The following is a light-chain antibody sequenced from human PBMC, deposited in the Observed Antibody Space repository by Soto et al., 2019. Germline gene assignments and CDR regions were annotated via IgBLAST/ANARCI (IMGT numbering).Light chain of an antibody. CDR2: EGN. J-gene: IGLJ1*01. CDR3: CSYAGSSPLYV. CDR1: SSHIGSSNL. V-gene: IGLV2-23*01. Sequence: QSVLTQPASVSGSPGQSITISCTASSSHIGSSNLVSWYQHHLGKAPKLIIYEGNKRPSGVSNRFSGSKSGKTASLTMSGLQAEDEGTYYCCSYAGSSPLYVFGTGTKVTV.